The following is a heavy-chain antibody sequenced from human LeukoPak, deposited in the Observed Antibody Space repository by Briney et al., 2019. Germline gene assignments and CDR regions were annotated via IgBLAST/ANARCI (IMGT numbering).Heavy chain of an antibody. Sequence: SETLSLTCAVYGGSFSGYYWSWIRQPPGKGLEWIGEINHSGSTNYNPSLKSRVTISVDTSKNQFSLKLSSVTAADTAVYYCARGLCSDGTCPWGYYFDYWGQGALVTVSS. D-gene: IGHD2-15*01. J-gene: IGHJ4*02. CDR2: INHSGST. CDR1: GGSFSGYY. CDR3: ARGLCSDGTCPWGYYFDY. V-gene: IGHV4-34*01.